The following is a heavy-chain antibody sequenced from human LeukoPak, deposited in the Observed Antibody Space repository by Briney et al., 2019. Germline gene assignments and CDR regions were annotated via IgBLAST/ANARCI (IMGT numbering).Heavy chain of an antibody. CDR2: ISGSGGST. CDR3: AKRGYYDFPPPVGYYFDY. CDR1: GFTFSSYA. D-gene: IGHD3-3*01. V-gene: IGHV3-23*01. J-gene: IGHJ4*02. Sequence: GESLKISCAASGFTFSSYAMSWVRQAPGKGLEWVSAISGSGGSTYYADSVKGRFTISRDNSKNTLYLQMNSLRAEDTAVYYCAKRGYYDFPPPVGYYFDYWGQGTLVTVSS.